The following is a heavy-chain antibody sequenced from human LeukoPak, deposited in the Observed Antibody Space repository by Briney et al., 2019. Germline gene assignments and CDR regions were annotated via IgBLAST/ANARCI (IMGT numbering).Heavy chain of an antibody. J-gene: IGHJ4*02. Sequence: GASVKVSCKASGYTFTGYYMHWVRQAPGQGLEWMGWINPNSGGTNYAQKFQGRVTMTTDTSTSTAYMELRSLRSDDTAVYYCARDRIEKVLRYFDWSTPFDYWGQGTLVTVSS. CDR1: GYTFTGYY. CDR2: INPNSGGT. D-gene: IGHD3-9*01. V-gene: IGHV1-2*02. CDR3: ARDRIEKVLRYFDWSTPFDY.